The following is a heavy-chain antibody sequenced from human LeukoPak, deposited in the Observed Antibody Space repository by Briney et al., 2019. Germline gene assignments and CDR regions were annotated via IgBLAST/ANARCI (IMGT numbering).Heavy chain of an antibody. CDR1: GFTFSSYS. J-gene: IGHJ4*02. V-gene: IGHV3-21*01. D-gene: IGHD6-19*01. CDR3: ARDSVWRGPPIAVAGTDF. CDR2: ISPSSTYI. Sequence: GSLRLSCAASGFTFSSYSMNWVRQAPGKGLEWVSSISPSSTYIYYADSMKGRFTISRDNAKNSLYLQMNSLRAEDTAVYYCARDSVWRGPPIAVAGTDFWGRGTLVTVSS.